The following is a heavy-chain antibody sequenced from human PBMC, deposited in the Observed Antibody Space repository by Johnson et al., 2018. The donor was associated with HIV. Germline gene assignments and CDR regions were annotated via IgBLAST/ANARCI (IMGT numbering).Heavy chain of an antibody. D-gene: IGHD6-6*01. Sequence: VQLVESGGGSVQPGRSLRLSCAASGFTFDDYAMHWVRQAPGKGLEWVSGISWNSGSIGYADSVKGRFTISRDNAKNSLYLQMNSMRAEDTALYYCARPDSSSARAHDAFDIWGQGTMVTVSS. J-gene: IGHJ3*02. CDR1: GFTFDDYA. CDR2: ISWNSGSI. CDR3: ARPDSSSARAHDAFDI. V-gene: IGHV3-9*01.